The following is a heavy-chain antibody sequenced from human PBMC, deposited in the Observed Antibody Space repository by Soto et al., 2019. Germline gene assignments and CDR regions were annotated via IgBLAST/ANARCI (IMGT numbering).Heavy chain of an antibody. CDR1: GFTFSSYA. D-gene: IGHD2-8*01. Sequence: PGGSLRLSCPASGFTFSSYAMSWVRQAPGKGLEWVSAISGSGGSTYYADSVKGRFTIPRDNSKNTLYLQMNSLRAEDTAVYYCAKDIVLMVYAIPAFDYWGQGTLVTVSS. J-gene: IGHJ4*02. CDR2: ISGSGGST. CDR3: AKDIVLMVYAIPAFDY. V-gene: IGHV3-23*01.